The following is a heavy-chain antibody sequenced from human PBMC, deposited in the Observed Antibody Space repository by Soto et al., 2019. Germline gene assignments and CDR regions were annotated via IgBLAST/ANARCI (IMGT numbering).Heavy chain of an antibody. CDR1: GFTFSNAW. D-gene: IGHD2-15*01. CDR2: IKSKTDGGTT. V-gene: IGHV3-15*01. CDR3: TTVKVVVAAGYYYYYGMGV. J-gene: IGHJ6*02. Sequence: PGGSLRLSCAASGFTFSNAWMSWVRQAPGKGLEWVGRIKSKTDGGTTDYAAPVKGRFTISRDDSKNTLYLQMNSLKTEDTAVYYCTTVKVVVAAGYYYYYGMGVWGQGTTVTVSS.